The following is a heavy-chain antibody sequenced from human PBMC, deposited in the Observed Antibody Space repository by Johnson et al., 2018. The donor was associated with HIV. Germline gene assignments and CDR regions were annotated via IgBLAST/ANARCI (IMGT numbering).Heavy chain of an antibody. Sequence: VQLVESGGGLVQPGGSLRLSCAASGFTFSSYWMHWVRQAPGKGLVWVSRINSDGSITNYEDSVKGRFTISRDNAKNTLYLQMNSLRAEDTAVYYCARDPRFGGRGAFDIWGQGTMVTVSS. V-gene: IGHV3-74*01. CDR1: GFTFSSYW. J-gene: IGHJ3*02. CDR2: INSDGSIT. D-gene: IGHD3-10*01. CDR3: ARDPRFGGRGAFDI.